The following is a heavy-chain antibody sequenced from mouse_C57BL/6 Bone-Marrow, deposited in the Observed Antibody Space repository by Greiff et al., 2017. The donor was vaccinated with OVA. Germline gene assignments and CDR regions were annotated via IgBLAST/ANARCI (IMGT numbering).Heavy chain of an antibody. CDR2: ISSGGSYT. Sequence: EVQRVESGGDLVKPGGSLKLSCAASGFTFSSYGMSWVRQTPDKRLEWVATISSGGSYTYYPDSVKGLFTISRDNAKNTLYLQMSSLKSEDTAMYYCARLGYYAMDYWGQGTSVTVSS. CDR1: GFTFSSYG. V-gene: IGHV5-6*01. J-gene: IGHJ4*01. CDR3: ARLGYYAMDY.